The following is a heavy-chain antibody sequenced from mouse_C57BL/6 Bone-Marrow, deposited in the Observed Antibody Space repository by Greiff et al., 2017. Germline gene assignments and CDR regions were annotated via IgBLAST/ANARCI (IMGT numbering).Heavy chain of an antibody. D-gene: IGHD2-4*01. CDR2: INYNGSST. CDR3: ARSYYDFIPTCFFDY. Sequence: DVKLVESEGGLVQPGSSMKLSCTASGFTFSDYYMAWVRQVPEKGLEWVANINYNGSSTYYLDSLKSRFIISRDNAKNILYLQRSSLKSEDTATYSCARSYYDFIPTCFFDYWGQGTTLTVSS. J-gene: IGHJ2*01. CDR1: GFTFSDYY. V-gene: IGHV5-16*01.